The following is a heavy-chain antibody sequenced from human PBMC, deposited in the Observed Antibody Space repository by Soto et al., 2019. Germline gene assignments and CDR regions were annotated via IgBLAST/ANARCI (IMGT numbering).Heavy chain of an antibody. Sequence: QVQLQESGPGLVRPSGALSVTCAVSGDSISRSHWWSWVRQSPGKGLEWIGGISHSGITNYNPSLKSRVTISGDKSKNQLSLKLTSVTAADTAVYYCARVRYDRSGFDHWGQGTLVSVSS. V-gene: IGHV4-4*02. CDR1: GDSISRSHW. CDR3: ARVRYDRSGFDH. D-gene: IGHD3-22*01. CDR2: ISHSGIT. J-gene: IGHJ4*02.